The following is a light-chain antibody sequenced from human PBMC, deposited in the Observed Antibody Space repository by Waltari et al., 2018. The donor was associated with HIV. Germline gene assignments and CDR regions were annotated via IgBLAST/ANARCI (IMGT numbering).Light chain of an antibody. Sequence: QSVLTQSPSVSAAPGQRVTITCPGSSPTLGNNDVTWYQQLPGRAPKVLIYDNDKRPSVIPVRFSGSKSGPSATLVITGLQTGDEADYYCATWHTSLRAHVVFGGGTKVTVL. CDR3: ATWHTSLRAHVV. J-gene: IGLJ2*01. V-gene: IGLV1-51*01. CDR2: DND. CDR1: SPTLGNND.